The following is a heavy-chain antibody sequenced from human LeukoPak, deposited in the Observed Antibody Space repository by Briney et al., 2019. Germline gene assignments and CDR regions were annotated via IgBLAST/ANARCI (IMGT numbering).Heavy chain of an antibody. Sequence: ASVKVSCKAPGYTFTSYYMHWVRQAPGQGLEWMGIINPSGGGTSYAQKFQGRVTMTRDTSTSTVYMELSSLRSEDTAVYYCARSCYNRRSWFDPWGQGTLVTVSS. CDR2: INPSGGGT. J-gene: IGHJ5*02. CDR3: ARSCYNRRSWFDP. V-gene: IGHV1-46*01. CDR1: GYTFTSYY. D-gene: IGHD5-24*01.